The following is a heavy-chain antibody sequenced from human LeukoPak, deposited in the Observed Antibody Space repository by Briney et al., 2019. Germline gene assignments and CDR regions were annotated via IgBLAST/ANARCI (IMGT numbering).Heavy chain of an antibody. CDR2: ISTSASTI. Sequence: GGSLRLSCAASGFTFNTYEMNWVRQAPGKGLEWVSYISTSASTIYYADSVKGRFSIYRDNAKNSLYLQMNSLRAEDTAVYYCARDPYSGSYGNYYYYFMDVWGKGTTVTISS. CDR1: GFTFNTYE. D-gene: IGHD1-26*01. CDR3: ARDPYSGSYGNYYYYFMDV. J-gene: IGHJ6*03. V-gene: IGHV3-48*03.